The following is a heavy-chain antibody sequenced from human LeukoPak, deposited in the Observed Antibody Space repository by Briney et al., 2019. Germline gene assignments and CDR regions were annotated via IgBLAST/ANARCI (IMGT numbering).Heavy chain of an antibody. V-gene: IGHV3-23*01. Sequence: PGGSLRLSCAASGFTFSSYAMSWVRRAPGKGLEWVSAISGSGGSTYYADSVKGRFTISRDNSKNTLYLQMNSLRAEDTAVYYCANHPSRRITGTDLNWFDPWGQGTLVTVSS. CDR3: ANHPSRRITGTDLNWFDP. J-gene: IGHJ5*02. D-gene: IGHD1-7*01. CDR1: GFTFSSYA. CDR2: ISGSGGST.